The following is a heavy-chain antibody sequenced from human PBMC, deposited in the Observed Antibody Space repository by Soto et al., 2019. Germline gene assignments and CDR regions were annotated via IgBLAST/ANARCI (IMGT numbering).Heavy chain of an antibody. Sequence: QLQLQESGPGLVKPSETLSLTCTVSGGSISSTDHYWVWIRQPPGKGLEWIGSIYYSGSTYYNPSLKSRLTISVDTSKRQFSLKLNSVTAADTAVYYCASRHTSGWYWGYWGPGTLVTVSS. V-gene: IGHV4-39*01. CDR1: GGSISSTDHY. CDR3: ASRHTSGWYWGY. D-gene: IGHD6-19*01. J-gene: IGHJ4*02. CDR2: IYYSGST.